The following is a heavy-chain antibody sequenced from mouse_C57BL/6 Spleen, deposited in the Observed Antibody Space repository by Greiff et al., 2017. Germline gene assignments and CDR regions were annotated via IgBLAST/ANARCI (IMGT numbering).Heavy chain of an antibody. D-gene: IGHD2-2*01. V-gene: IGHV1-76*01. CDR3: ARVWLRRDESSGYYFDY. CDR1: GYTFTDYY. J-gene: IGHJ2*01. Sequence: QVQLQQSGAELVRPGASVKLSCKASGYTFTDYYINWVKQRPGQGLEWIARIYPGSGNTYYNEKFKGKATLTAEKSSSTAYMQLSSLTSEDSAVYFCARVWLRRDESSGYYFDYWGQGTTLTVSS. CDR2: IYPGSGNT.